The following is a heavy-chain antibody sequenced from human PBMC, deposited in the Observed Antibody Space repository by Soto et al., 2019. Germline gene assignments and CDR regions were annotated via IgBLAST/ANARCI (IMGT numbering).Heavy chain of an antibody. CDR3: ARISEYGDYVDNAFDI. V-gene: IGHV2-26*01. J-gene: IGHJ3*02. Sequence: QVILKESGPVLVKPTETLTLTCTVSGFSLSNARMGVSWIRQPPGKALEWLAHIFSNDEKSYSTSLKSRLTISKDTSKSQVVLTMTNMDPVDTATYYCARISEYGDYVDNAFDIWGQGTMVTVSS. CDR1: GFSLSNARMG. CDR2: IFSNDEK. D-gene: IGHD4-17*01.